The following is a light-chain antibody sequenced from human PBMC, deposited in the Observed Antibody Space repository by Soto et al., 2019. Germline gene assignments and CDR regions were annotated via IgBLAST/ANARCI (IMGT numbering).Light chain of an antibody. V-gene: IGKV3-15*01. CDR2: GAS. Sequence: EIVLTQSPATLSVSPGESATLSCRASQSVSNNLAWYQQKPGQAPRLLIYGASTRATGIPARFSGSGSGTEFTLTISSLQSEDFAVYYCQQYSNRWTFGQGTKVDIK. CDR1: QSVSNN. CDR3: QQYSNRWT. J-gene: IGKJ1*01.